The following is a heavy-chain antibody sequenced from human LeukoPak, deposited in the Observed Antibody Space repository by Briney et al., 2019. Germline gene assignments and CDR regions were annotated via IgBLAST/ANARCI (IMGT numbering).Heavy chain of an antibody. D-gene: IGHD6-19*01. Sequence: GGSLRHSCSASGFTFSTLPMHWVRQAPGKGLEYVSGSSSNGGSTYYAGSAKGRFIISRDNSKNTIYLQMSSLRPEDTAVYYCVNQISGWVYWGQGTLVTVSS. V-gene: IGHV3-64D*06. CDR1: GFTFSTLP. CDR2: SSSNGGST. J-gene: IGHJ4*02. CDR3: VNQISGWVY.